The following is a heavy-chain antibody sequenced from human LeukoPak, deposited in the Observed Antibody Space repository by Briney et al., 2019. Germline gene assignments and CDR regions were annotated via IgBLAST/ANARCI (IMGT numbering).Heavy chain of an antibody. V-gene: IGHV3-23*01. Sequence: GGSLRLSCAASGFTFRSYAMNWVRQAPGKGLDWVSALSGSGGRTYYADSVRGRFTISRDNSKNTLYLQMSSLRVEDTAVYYCAKSGVVVPAAFDPWGQGTLVTVSP. D-gene: IGHD2-15*01. J-gene: IGHJ5*02. CDR3: AKSGVVVPAAFDP. CDR1: GFTFRSYA. CDR2: LSGSGGRT.